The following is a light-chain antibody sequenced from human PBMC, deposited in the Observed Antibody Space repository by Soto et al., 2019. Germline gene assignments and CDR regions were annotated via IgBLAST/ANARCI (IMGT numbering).Light chain of an antibody. Sequence: EIGLTKSPGTLSVSPGERATLSCRASQSVSSSYLAWYQQKPGQAPRLLIYGASSRATGIPDRFSGSGSGTDFTLTISRLEPEDFAVYYCQQYGSSPRTFGQGTKVDI. CDR2: GAS. CDR3: QQYGSSPRT. J-gene: IGKJ1*01. CDR1: QSVSSSY. V-gene: IGKV3-20*01.